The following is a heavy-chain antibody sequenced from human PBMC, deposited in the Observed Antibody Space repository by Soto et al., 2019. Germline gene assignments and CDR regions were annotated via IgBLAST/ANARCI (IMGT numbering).Heavy chain of an antibody. CDR1: GFTFSSYA. V-gene: IGHV3-23*01. CDR2: ISGSGGST. J-gene: IGHJ4*02. CDR3: AKGPDTMIVGRGYFDY. Sequence: HPGGSLRLSCAASGFTFSSYAMSWVRQAPGKGLEWVSAISGSGGSTYYADSVKGRFTISRDNSKNTLYLQMNSLRAEDTAVYYCAKGPDTMIVGRGYFDYWGQGTLVTVSS. D-gene: IGHD3-22*01.